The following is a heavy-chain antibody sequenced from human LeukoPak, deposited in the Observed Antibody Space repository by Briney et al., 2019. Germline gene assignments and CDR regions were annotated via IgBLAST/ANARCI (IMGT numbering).Heavy chain of an antibody. Sequence: GGSLRLSCAASGLTFSDYTMNWVRQAPGKGLEWVSYISSSSSTISYADSVKGRFTISRDNAKNSLFLQMTRLRAEDTAVYYCASVGHCTSSSCPYYFDYWGQGTLVTVSS. CDR2: ISSSSSTI. CDR1: GLTFSDYT. V-gene: IGHV3-48*01. J-gene: IGHJ4*02. CDR3: ASVGHCTSSSCPYYFDY. D-gene: IGHD2-2*03.